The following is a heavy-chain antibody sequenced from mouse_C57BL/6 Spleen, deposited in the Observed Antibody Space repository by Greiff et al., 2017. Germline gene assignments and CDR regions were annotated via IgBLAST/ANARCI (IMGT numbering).Heavy chain of an antibody. V-gene: IGHV1-82*01. J-gene: IGHJ4*01. Sequence: QVQLKESGPELVKPGASVKISCKASGYAFSSSWMNWVKQRPGKGLEWIGRIYPGDGDTNYNGKFKGKATLTADKSSSTAYMQLSSLTSEDSAVYFCARPHYYSTHYYYAMDYWGQGTSVTVSS. CDR1: GYAFSSSW. CDR2: IYPGDGDT. CDR3: ARPHYYSTHYYYAMDY. D-gene: IGHD2-5*01.